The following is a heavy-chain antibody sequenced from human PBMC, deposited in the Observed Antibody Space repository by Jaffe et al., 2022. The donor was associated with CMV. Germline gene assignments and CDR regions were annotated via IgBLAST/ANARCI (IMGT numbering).Heavy chain of an antibody. D-gene: IGHD3-10*01. CDR1: GGSISSYY. CDR3: ARDSRGSAAFDI. V-gene: IGHV4-59*01. CDR2: IYYSGST. Sequence: QVQLQESGPGLVKPSETLSLTCTVSGGSISSYYWSWIRQPPGKGLEWIGYIYYSGSTNYNPSLKSRVTISVDTSKNQFSLKLSSVTAADTAVYYCARDSRGSAAFDIWGQGTMVTVSS. J-gene: IGHJ3*02.